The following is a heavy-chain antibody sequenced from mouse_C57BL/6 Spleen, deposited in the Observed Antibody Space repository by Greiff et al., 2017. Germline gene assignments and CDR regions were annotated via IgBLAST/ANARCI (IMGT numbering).Heavy chain of an antibody. CDR2: ISSGSSTI. J-gene: IGHJ2*01. CDR3: ARDRTGTELDY. D-gene: IGHD4-1*01. V-gene: IGHV5-17*01. Sequence: EVQLVESGGGLVKPGGSLKLSCAASGFTFSDYGMHWVRQAPEQGLEWVAYISSGSSTIYYADTVKGRFTISRDNAKNTIFLQMTSLRSEDTAMYYCARDRTGTELDYWGQGTTLTVSS. CDR1: GFTFSDYG.